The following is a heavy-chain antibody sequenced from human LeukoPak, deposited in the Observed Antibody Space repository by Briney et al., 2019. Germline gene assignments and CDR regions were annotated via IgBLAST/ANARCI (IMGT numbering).Heavy chain of an antibody. V-gene: IGHV3-23*01. D-gene: IGHD6-13*01. CDR1: GFSFNTYS. CDR3: AKDQRGIAAAFDY. J-gene: IGHJ4*02. CDR2: INDDTP. Sequence: GGSLRLSCTTSGFSFNTYSMSWVRQAPGKGLEWVSAINDDTPYYTDSVKGRFTISRDNSKNTLDLQMNSLRVEDTAVYYCAKDQRGIAAAFDYWGQGTVVTVSS.